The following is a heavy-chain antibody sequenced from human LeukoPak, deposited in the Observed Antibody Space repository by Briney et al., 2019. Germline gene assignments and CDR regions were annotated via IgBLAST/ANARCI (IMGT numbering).Heavy chain of an antibody. V-gene: IGHV1-18*01. CDR3: ARDLDT. J-gene: IGHJ5*02. Sequence: GASVKVSCKASGYTFTSYGISWVRQAPGQGLEWMGWISAYNGNTNYAQKFQGRVTITADKSTSTAYMELSSLRSEDTAVYYCARDLDTWGQGTLVTVSS. CDR1: GYTFTSYG. CDR2: ISAYNGNT.